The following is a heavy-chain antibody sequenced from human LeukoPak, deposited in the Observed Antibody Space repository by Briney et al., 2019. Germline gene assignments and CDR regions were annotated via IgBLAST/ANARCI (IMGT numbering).Heavy chain of an antibody. J-gene: IGHJ4*02. CDR2: INHSGST. Sequence: SETLSLTCAVYGGSFSGYYWSWIRQPPGKGLEWIGEINHSGSTNYNPSLKSRVTISVDTSKNQFSLKLSSVTAADTAVYYCARPQGGPTGNFDYWGQGTLVTVSS. CDR1: GGSFSGYY. CDR3: ARPQGGPTGNFDY. V-gene: IGHV4-34*01. D-gene: IGHD1-26*01.